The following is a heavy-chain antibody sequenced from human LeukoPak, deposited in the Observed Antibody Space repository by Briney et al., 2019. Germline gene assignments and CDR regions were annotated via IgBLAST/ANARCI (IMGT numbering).Heavy chain of an antibody. CDR3: ARVLNHYYDSSGFDY. CDR1: GFTFSSYA. J-gene: IGHJ4*02. V-gene: IGHV3-30*04. Sequence: GGSLRLSCAASGFTFSSYAMHWVRQAPGKGLEWVAVISYDGSNKYYADSVKGRFTISRDNSKNTLYLQMNSLRADDTAVYYCARVLNHYYDSSGFDYWGQGTLVTVSS. D-gene: IGHD3-22*01. CDR2: ISYDGSNK.